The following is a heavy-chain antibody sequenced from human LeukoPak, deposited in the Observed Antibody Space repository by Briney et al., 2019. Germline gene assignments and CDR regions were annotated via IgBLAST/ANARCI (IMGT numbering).Heavy chain of an antibody. J-gene: IGHJ3*02. Sequence: SETLSLTCTVSGGSISSYYWSWLRQPAGKGLEWIRRIYTSGSTNYNPSLKSRVTMSVDTSKNQFSLKLSSVTAADTAVYYCARGPATTRLTTAVGAFDIWGQGTMVTVSS. CDR2: IYTSGST. D-gene: IGHD4/OR15-4a*01. CDR3: ARGPATTRLTTAVGAFDI. V-gene: IGHV4-4*07. CDR1: GGSISSYY.